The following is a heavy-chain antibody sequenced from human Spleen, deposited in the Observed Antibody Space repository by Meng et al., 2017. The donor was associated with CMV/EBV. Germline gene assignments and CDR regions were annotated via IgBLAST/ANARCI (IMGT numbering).Heavy chain of an antibody. V-gene: IGHV3-11*01. CDR3: ARGDTLGY. CDR1: GFTFSDYY. J-gene: IGHJ4*02. Sequence: GGSLRLSCAASGFTFSDYYMAWVRQAPGKGLEWVSYMSGSGTTRNYADSVKGRFTISRDNTNNSLYLQMNSLRVEDTAVYYCARGDTLGYWGQGTLVTVSS. CDR2: MSGSGTTR.